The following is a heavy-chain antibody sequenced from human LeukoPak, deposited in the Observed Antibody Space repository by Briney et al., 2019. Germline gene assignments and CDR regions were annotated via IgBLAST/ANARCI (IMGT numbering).Heavy chain of an antibody. D-gene: IGHD3-22*01. CDR2: INHSGST. J-gene: IGHJ4*02. Sequence: PSETLSLTCAVYGGSFSGYYWSWIRQPPGKGLEWIGEINHSGSTNYYPSLKSRVTISVDTSKNQFSLKLSSVTAADTAVYYCARIPGYYDSSGHLWGQGTLVTVSS. CDR1: GGSFSGYY. CDR3: ARIPGYYDSSGHL. V-gene: IGHV4-34*01.